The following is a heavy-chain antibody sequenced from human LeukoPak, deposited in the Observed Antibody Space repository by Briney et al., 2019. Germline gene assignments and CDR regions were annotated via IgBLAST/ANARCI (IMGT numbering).Heavy chain of an antibody. Sequence: SETLSLTCTVSGGSISSYYWSWIRQPPGKGLEWIGYIYYNGSTNYNPSLKSRVSISVDTSKNHFSLKLSSVTAADTAVYYCARAVGDNNSSEGVSDYWGQGTLVTVSS. J-gene: IGHJ4*02. D-gene: IGHD6-6*01. CDR1: GGSISSYY. CDR3: ARAVGDNNSSEGVSDY. CDR2: IYYNGST. V-gene: IGHV4-59*01.